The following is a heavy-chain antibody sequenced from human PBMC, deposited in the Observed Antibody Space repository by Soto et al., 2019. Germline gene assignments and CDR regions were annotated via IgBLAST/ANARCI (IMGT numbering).Heavy chain of an antibody. CDR3: ARHSTSAPQDY. CDR2: IYPGDSDT. D-gene: IGHD3-10*01. Sequence: GESLKISCKGSGYSFTTYWIAWVRQMPGKGPEWEGIIYPGDSDTRYSPSFEGHVTISVDKSISTAFLQWNSLKASDNSIYYCARHSTSAPQDYWGQGTLVTVSS. V-gene: IGHV5-51*01. J-gene: IGHJ4*01. CDR1: GYSFTTYW.